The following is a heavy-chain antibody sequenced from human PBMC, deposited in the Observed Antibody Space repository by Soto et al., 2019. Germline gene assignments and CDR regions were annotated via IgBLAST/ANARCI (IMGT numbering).Heavy chain of an antibody. Sequence: QITLKESGPTLVKPTQTLTLTCTFSGFSLSTSGVGVGWIRQPPGKALEWLALIYWDDATHYSPSLKSRLTIPKDTPKNQVVLTMTNMDPVDTATNYCAHKGGGDRILDYWGQGTLVTVSS. CDR3: AHKGGGDRILDY. D-gene: IGHD3-16*01. CDR2: IYWDDAT. V-gene: IGHV2-5*02. J-gene: IGHJ4*02. CDR1: GFSLSTSGVG.